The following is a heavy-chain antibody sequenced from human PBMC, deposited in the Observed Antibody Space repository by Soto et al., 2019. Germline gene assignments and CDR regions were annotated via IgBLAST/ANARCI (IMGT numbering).Heavy chain of an antibody. Sequence: GGSLRLSRAASGFPFSSYTMSWVRQAPGKGLEWVSSFSGRDATTYYADSVKGRFTISRDNSKNTLYLQMNSLRAEDTALYFCVRTIVGATKGGWFDPWGQGALVTVSS. CDR1: GFPFSSYT. CDR2: FSGRDATT. CDR3: VRTIVGATKGGWFDP. V-gene: IGHV3-23*01. D-gene: IGHD1-26*01. J-gene: IGHJ5*02.